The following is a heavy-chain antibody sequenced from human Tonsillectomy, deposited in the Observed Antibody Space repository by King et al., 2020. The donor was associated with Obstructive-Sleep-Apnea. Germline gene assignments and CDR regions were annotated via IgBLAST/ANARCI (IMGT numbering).Heavy chain of an antibody. V-gene: IGHV3-64*01. CDR2: ISSNGGST. CDR3: ARGAVADWYFDL. CDR1: GFTFSSYA. J-gene: IGHJ2*01. D-gene: IGHD6-19*01. Sequence: VQLVESGGGLVQPGGSLRLSCAASGFTFSSYAMDWVRQAPGKGLEYVSAISSNGGSTYYANSVKGRFTISRDNSKNTLYLQMGSLRAEDMAVYYCARGAVADWYFDLWGRGTLVTVSS.